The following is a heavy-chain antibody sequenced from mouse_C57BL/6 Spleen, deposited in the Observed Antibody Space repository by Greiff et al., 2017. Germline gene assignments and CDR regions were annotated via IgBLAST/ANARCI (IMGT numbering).Heavy chain of an antibody. CDR2: VNPNNGGT. V-gene: IGHV1-26*01. CDR3: ARGYYGSSYAMDY. Sequence: VQLQQSGPELVKPGASVKISCKASGYTFTDYYLNWVKQSHGKSLEWIGDVNPNNGGTSYNQKFKGKATLTVDKSSSTAYMELRSLTSEDSAVYYCARGYYGSSYAMDYWGQGTSVTVSS. CDR1: GYTFTDYY. J-gene: IGHJ4*01. D-gene: IGHD1-1*01.